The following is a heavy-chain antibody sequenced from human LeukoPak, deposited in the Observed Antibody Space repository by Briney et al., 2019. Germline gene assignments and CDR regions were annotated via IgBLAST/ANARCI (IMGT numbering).Heavy chain of an antibody. J-gene: IGHJ6*03. D-gene: IGHD3-3*01. CDR1: GFAFSNFA. Sequence: PGGSLRLSCAASGFAFSNFAMSWVRQAPGKGLEWVSAMSGSGYYTYYVESVKGRFTISRDNSKNTLYLHMNSLRADDTAVYYCAKMEGQRLYDYCMDVWGGGTTVTVSS. V-gene: IGHV3-23*01. CDR3: AKMEGQRLYDYCMDV. CDR2: MSGSGYYT.